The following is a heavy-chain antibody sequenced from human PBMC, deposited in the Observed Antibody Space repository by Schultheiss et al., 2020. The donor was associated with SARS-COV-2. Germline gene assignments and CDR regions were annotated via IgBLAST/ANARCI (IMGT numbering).Heavy chain of an antibody. D-gene: IGHD3-3*01. J-gene: IGHJ5*02. CDR3: AKFGSAYYDLWSGYYGWFDP. Sequence: GGSLRLSCAASGFTFSSYAMSWVRQAPGKGLEWVSAISGSGGSTYYADSVKGRFTISRDNSKNTLYLQMNSLRAEDTAVYYCAKFGSAYYDLWSGYYGWFDPWGQGTLVTVSS. V-gene: IGHV3-23*01. CDR2: ISGSGGST. CDR1: GFTFSSYA.